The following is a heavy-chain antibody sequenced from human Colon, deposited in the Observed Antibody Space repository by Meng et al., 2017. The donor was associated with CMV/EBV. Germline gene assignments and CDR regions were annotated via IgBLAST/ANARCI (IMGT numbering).Heavy chain of an antibody. CDR1: GYTFTGYY. Sequence: QGQLVQSGTEVKKPGASAKVSCKTPGYTFTGYYIHWVRQAPGQGLEWMGRINPSTGDTNYAQKFQGRVTMTRDTSITTAYMELNRLTSDDTAVYYCAAISQGDFDYWGQGTLVTVSS. J-gene: IGHJ4*02. CDR3: AAISQGDFDY. CDR2: INPSTGDT. V-gene: IGHV1-2*02.